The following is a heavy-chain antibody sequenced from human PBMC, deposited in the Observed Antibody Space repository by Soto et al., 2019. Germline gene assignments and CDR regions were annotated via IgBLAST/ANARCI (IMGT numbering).Heavy chain of an antibody. Sequence: QGQLVGPGGALVKPGGSLRLSGAASGFSFIAPYMSWIRQAPGKGLEWVSYIRSGGRNEYYAASARGRFAISRDDAKNSLYLQLNSLRADDTAVYYCARGPLGAFAIWGQGIMVTVSS. J-gene: IGHJ3*02. CDR2: IRSGGRNE. CDR1: GFSFIAPY. V-gene: IGHV3-11*01. CDR3: ARGPLGAFAI.